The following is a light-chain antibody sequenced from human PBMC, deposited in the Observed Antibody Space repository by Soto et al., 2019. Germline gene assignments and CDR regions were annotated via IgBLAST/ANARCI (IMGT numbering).Light chain of an antibody. CDR2: DAS. CDR1: QSVSNN. J-gene: IGKJ1*01. V-gene: IGKV3D-15*01. CDR3: QQYNNWWT. Sequence: EIVLTQSPGTLSLTPGERATLSCRASQSVSNNYLAWYQQKPGQAPRLLIFDASYRATGIPDRFGGSGSGTEFTLTISSLQSEDFAVYYCQQYNNWWTFGQGTKV.